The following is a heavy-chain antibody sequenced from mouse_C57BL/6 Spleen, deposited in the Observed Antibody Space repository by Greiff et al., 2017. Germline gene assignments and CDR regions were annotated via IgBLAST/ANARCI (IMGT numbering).Heavy chain of an antibody. J-gene: IGHJ1*03. CDR3: AREGDYGSSYVGYFDV. Sequence: VQLQESGAELVKPGASVKISCKASGYAFSSYWMNWVKQRPGKGLEWIGQIYPGDGDTNYNGKFKGKATLTADKSSSTAYMQLSSLTSEDSAVXFGAREGDYGSSYVGYFDVWGTGTTVTVSS. D-gene: IGHD1-1*01. V-gene: IGHV1-80*01. CDR1: GYAFSSYW. CDR2: IYPGDGDT.